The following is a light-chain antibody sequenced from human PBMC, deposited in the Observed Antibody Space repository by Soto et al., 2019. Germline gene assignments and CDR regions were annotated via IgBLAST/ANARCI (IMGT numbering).Light chain of an antibody. CDR3: QSYDSSLSGGV. Sequence: QSVLTQPPSMSGAPGQRVTISCTGSSYNIGAGYDVHWYQQLPGTAPKLLIYANSNRPSGVPDRFSGSKSGTSASLAITGLQAEDEADYYCQSYDSSLSGGVFGGGTKLTVL. J-gene: IGLJ3*02. CDR2: ANS. CDR1: SYNIGAGYD. V-gene: IGLV1-40*01.